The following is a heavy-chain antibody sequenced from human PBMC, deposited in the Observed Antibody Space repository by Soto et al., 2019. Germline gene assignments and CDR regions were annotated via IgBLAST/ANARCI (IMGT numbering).Heavy chain of an antibody. CDR2: LSSPSNTI. Sequence: GGSLRLSCAASGFNFRSYSMNWVRQAPGKGLEWISFLSSPSNTIYYADSVRGRFTISRDNAKNSLYLQMNNLKDEDTAVYYCARSRGFEQNWFDSWGQGTQVTVYS. V-gene: IGHV3-48*02. CDR3: ARSRGFEQNWFDS. CDR1: GFNFRSYS. J-gene: IGHJ5*01. D-gene: IGHD3-10*01.